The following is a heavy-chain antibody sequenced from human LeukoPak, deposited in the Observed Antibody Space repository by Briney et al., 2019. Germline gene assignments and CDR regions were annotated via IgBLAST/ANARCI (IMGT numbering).Heavy chain of an antibody. Sequence: SETLSLTCTVSGGSISSSSYYWGWIRQPPGKGLEWIGEINHSGSTNYNPSLKSRVTISVDTSKSQFSLKLSSVTAADTAVYYCARDRGTWNDDGFDYWGQGTLVTVSS. CDR2: INHSGST. J-gene: IGHJ4*02. D-gene: IGHD1-1*01. V-gene: IGHV4-39*07. CDR3: ARDRGTWNDDGFDY. CDR1: GGSISSSSYY.